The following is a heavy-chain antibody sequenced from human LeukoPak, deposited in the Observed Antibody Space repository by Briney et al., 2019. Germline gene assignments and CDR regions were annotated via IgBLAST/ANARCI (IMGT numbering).Heavy chain of an antibody. V-gene: IGHV1-46*01. D-gene: IGHD2-8*01. CDR2: LNPNSGST. CDR3: ARGPNHYYYMDV. J-gene: IGHJ6*03. Sequence: ASVKVSCKASGYTFTNSYLHWVRQAPGQGLEWMGILNPNSGSTTYAQKFRGRVTMTTDKSINAVYMELSRLTSDDTAVYFCARGPNHYYYMDVWGTGTTVTVSS. CDR1: GYTFTNSY.